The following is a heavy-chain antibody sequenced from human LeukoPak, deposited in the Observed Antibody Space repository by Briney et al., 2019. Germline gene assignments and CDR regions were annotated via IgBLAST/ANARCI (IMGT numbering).Heavy chain of an antibody. CDR3: ARVGVRFLEWLYY. CDR1: GYTFTSYD. D-gene: IGHD3-3*01. V-gene: IGHV1-8*01. Sequence: ASVKVSCKASGYTFTSYDINWVRQATGQGLEWMGWMNPNSGNTGYAQKFQGRVTMTRDTSISTAYMELSSLRSEDTAVYYCARVGVRFLEWLYYWGQGTLVTVSS. J-gene: IGHJ4*02. CDR2: MNPNSGNT.